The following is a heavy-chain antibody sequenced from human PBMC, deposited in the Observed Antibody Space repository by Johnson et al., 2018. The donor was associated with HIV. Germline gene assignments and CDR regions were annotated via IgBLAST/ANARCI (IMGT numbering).Heavy chain of an antibody. D-gene: IGHD3-22*01. CDR1: GFTVSSNY. J-gene: IGHJ3*01. Sequence: VQLVESGGGLVQPGGSLRLSCAASGFTVSSNYMTWVRQAPGKGLEWVAVIYSGGNRYYADSVKGRFNVSRDNSENTLYLQMNSLRSEDTAVYYCARAYYDSGGYYPHAFHVWGQGTMVTVSS. V-gene: IGHV3-66*01. CDR2: IYSGGNR. CDR3: ARAYYDSGGYYPHAFHV.